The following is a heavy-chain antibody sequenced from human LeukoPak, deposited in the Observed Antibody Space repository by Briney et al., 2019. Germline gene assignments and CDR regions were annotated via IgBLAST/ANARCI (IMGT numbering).Heavy chain of an antibody. Sequence: GGSLRLSCAASGFTFSNYGMHWVRQAPGKGLEWVAYIRNDGSNKYYADSVEGRFTISRDNSKNTLSLQMNSLRLEDTAMYYCARESSFAVAGHNWFDPWGQGTLVTVSS. CDR1: GFTFSNYG. V-gene: IGHV3-30*02. D-gene: IGHD6-19*01. J-gene: IGHJ5*02. CDR3: ARESSFAVAGHNWFDP. CDR2: IRNDGSNK.